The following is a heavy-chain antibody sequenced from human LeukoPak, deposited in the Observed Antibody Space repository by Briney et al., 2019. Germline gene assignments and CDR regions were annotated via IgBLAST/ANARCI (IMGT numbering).Heavy chain of an antibody. CDR3: ARGVGWFDP. V-gene: IGHV3-7*04. J-gene: IGHJ5*02. CDR1: GFSFSNYW. CDR2: INEDGSEK. D-gene: IGHD2-2*01. Sequence: GGSLRLSCEASGFSFSNYWMSWVRQAPGKGLEWVANINEDGSEKNYVDSVKGRFTISRDIAKKSVYLQMNSLRAEDTAMYYCARGVGWFDPWGQGTPVTVSS.